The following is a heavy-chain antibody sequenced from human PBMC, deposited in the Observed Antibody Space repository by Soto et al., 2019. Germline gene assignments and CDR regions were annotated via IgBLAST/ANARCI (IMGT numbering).Heavy chain of an antibody. CDR1: GYSISSGGYY. D-gene: IGHD3-10*01. CDR3: ARVNYYGSGSYSKWFDY. CDR2: IYYNGRT. Sequence: QVQLQESGPGLVKPSQTLSLTCTVSGYSISSGGYYWSWIRQHPGKGLEWIGHIYYNGRTYYNPSLKSRVTISVDTSKNQLSLRLSSVTAADTAVYYCARVNYYGSGSYSKWFDYWGQGTLVTVSS. J-gene: IGHJ4*02. V-gene: IGHV4-31*03.